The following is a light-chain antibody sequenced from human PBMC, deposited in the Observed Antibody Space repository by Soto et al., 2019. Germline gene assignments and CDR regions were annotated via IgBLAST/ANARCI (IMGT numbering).Light chain of an antibody. J-gene: IGLJ3*02. V-gene: IGLV2-8*01. CDR2: EVT. CDR1: SSDVGGYNY. Sequence: QSALTQPPSASGSPGQSVTISCTGTSSDVGGYNYVPWYQQYPGRAPKLMIYEVTKRPSGVPDRFSGSKSGNTASLTVSGLQAEDEADYYCSSYAASNNFYFVFGGGTKLTVL. CDR3: SSYAASNNFYFV.